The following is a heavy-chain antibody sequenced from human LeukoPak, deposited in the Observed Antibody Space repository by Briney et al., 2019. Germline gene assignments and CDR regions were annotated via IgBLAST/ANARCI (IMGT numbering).Heavy chain of an antibody. Sequence: ASVKVSCKASGGTFSSYAISWVRQAPGQGLEWMGGIIPIFGTANYAQKFQGRVTITADESTSTAYMELSSLRSEDTAVYYCARDWNDIGWFDPWGQGTLVTVSS. D-gene: IGHD1-1*01. CDR1: GGTFSSYA. CDR2: IIPIFGTA. J-gene: IGHJ5*02. CDR3: ARDWNDIGWFDP. V-gene: IGHV1-69*01.